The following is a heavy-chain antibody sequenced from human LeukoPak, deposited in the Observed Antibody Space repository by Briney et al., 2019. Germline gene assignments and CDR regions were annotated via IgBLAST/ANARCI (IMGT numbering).Heavy chain of an antibody. Sequence: SVKVSCKASGGTFSSYAISWVRQAPGQGLEWMGRIIPILGIANYAQKFQGRVTITADKSTSTAYMELNSLSAEDTAVYYCARGGYTYGHWGQGTLVTVSS. CDR1: GGTFSSYA. J-gene: IGHJ4*02. CDR3: ARGGYTYGH. D-gene: IGHD5-18*01. CDR2: IIPILGIA. V-gene: IGHV1-69*04.